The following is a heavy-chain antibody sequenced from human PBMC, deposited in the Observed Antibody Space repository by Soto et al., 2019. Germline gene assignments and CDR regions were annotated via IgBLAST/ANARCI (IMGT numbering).Heavy chain of an antibody. D-gene: IGHD3-16*01. J-gene: IGHJ6*02. V-gene: IGHV1-18*01. Sequence: GSRWAQRSTKKGLEWMGWISAYTGNTNYAQKFQGRVSMTIDTSTNTAYMDLRTLRSDDTAVYYCARDRAQGGVTARYTGMAVWLLGTTDTVSS. CDR2: ISAYTGNT. CDR1: G. CDR3: ARDRAQGGVTARYTGMAV.